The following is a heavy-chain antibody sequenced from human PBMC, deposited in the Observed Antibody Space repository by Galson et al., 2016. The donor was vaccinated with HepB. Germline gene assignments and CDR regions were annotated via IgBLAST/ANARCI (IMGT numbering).Heavy chain of an antibody. J-gene: IGHJ6*04. D-gene: IGHD5-12*01. CDR3: ARDSGYDYHFGLDI. Sequence: SVKVSCKASGYNFASYGISWVRQAPGQGLEWVGWINVDNGNTNCAQRFQGRVSMTTDTSATTAYMDLRTLTSDDTAVYYCARDSGYDYHFGLDIWGKGTTVTVS. CDR1: GYNFASYG. CDR2: INVDNGNT. V-gene: IGHV1-18*04.